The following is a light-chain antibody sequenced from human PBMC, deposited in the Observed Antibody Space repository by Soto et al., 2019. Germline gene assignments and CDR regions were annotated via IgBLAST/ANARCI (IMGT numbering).Light chain of an antibody. J-gene: IGKJ1*01. Sequence: DIQMTQSPSSLSASVGDRVTITCRASQGIRHDLGWYQQKPGKAPKRLIYSASSLQSGVPSRFRGSGSGTEFTLTISSLQPEDFETYYCLQNNSYPVTLGQGTKVDIK. CDR1: QGIRHD. V-gene: IGKV1-17*01. CDR3: LQNNSYPVT. CDR2: SAS.